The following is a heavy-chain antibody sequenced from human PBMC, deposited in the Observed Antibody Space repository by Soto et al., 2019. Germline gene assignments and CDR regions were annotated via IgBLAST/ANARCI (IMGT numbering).Heavy chain of an antibody. CDR3: ARGVGSGTYYNQYNWFDP. V-gene: IGHV1-18*01. D-gene: IGHD3-10*01. J-gene: IGHJ5*02. Sequence: ASVKVSCKASGYTFTNYGISWVRQAPGQGLEWMGWINTYNGNTNHAQKLQGRVTMTTDTSTSTAYMELRSLRSDDTAVYYCARGVGSGTYYNQYNWFDPLGQGTLVTVSS. CDR2: INTYNGNT. CDR1: GYTFTNYG.